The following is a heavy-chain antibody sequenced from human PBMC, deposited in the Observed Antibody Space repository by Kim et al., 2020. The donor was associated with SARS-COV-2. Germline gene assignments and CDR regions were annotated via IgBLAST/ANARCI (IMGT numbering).Heavy chain of an antibody. Sequence: SETLSLTCTVSGGSISSSGYYWAWIRLPPGKGLEYIGSIFYTGSTYYSPSLKGRVTIAVATSQNQFSLKLISVTASATAVYDCTRQVGGDYWGQGTLVTV. CDR3: TRQVGGDY. V-gene: IGHV4-39*01. CDR1: GGSISSSGYY. CDR2: IFYTGST. D-gene: IGHD1-26*01. J-gene: IGHJ4*02.